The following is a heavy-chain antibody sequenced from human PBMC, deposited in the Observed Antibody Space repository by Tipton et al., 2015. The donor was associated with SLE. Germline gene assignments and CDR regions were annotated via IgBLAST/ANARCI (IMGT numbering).Heavy chain of an antibody. J-gene: IGHJ4*02. V-gene: IGHV4-59*11. D-gene: IGHD3-22*01. CDR2: IYYNGHT. Sequence: TLSLTCTVSSGSIDNLSWNWLRQAPGKGLEWLGYIYYNGHTNYNPFLRGRITISVDMSKKQFSLQLRSLTAADTAVYYCAREGDTNGYNFDTWGQGTLVTVSS. CDR1: SGSIDNLS. CDR3: AREGDTNGYNFDT.